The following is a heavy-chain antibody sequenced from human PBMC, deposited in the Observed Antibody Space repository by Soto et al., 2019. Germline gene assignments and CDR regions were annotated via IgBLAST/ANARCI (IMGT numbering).Heavy chain of an antibody. CDR1: GFTFSNSA. V-gene: IGHV1-58*01. D-gene: IGHD2-21*02. J-gene: IGHJ6*02. CDR2: FVVGSGDT. CDR3: AADVVTSLHGRDV. Sequence: QMQLVQSGPEVKKPGTSVKVSCKASGFTFSNSAVQWVRQGRGQRLEWIGWFVVGSGDTNYAQKFQERVIVTRDMSTSTTYMALSRLTSEATAVYYCAADVVTSLHGRDVWGQGTKVSVAS.